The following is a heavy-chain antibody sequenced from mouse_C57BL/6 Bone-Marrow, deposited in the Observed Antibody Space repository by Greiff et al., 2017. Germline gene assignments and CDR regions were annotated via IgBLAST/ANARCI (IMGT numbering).Heavy chain of an antibody. J-gene: IGHJ3*01. V-gene: IGHV1-5*01. CDR1: GYTFTSYW. CDR2: IYPGNSDT. CDR3: TSPYDGYYVPWFAY. Sequence: EVKLMESGTVLARPGASVKMSCKTSGYTFTSYWMHWVKQRPGQGLEWIGAIYPGNSDTSYNQKFKGKANLTAVTSASTAYMELSSLTNEDSAVYYCTSPYDGYYVPWFAYWGQGTLGTVSA. D-gene: IGHD2-3*01.